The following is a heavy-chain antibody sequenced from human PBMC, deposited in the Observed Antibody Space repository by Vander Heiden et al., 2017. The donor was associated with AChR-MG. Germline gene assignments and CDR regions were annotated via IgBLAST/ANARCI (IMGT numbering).Heavy chain of an antibody. CDR1: GYTFTSYD. CDR2: MNPNSGNT. V-gene: IGHV1-8*01. Sequence: QVQPVQSGAEMNTPGASVKVSCKASGYTFTSYDINRVRQATGQGLEWMGWMNPNSGNTGYAQKFQGRVTMTRNTSISTAYMELSSLRSEDTAVYYCARPRFLEWLLPYGYYYYYGMDVWGQGTTVTVSS. J-gene: IGHJ6*02. CDR3: ARPRFLEWLLPYGYYYYYGMDV. D-gene: IGHD3-3*01.